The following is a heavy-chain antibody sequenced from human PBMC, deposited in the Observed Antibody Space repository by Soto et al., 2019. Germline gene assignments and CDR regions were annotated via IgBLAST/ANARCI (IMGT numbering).Heavy chain of an antibody. CDR1: GYTFTSYA. CDR2: INAGNGNT. V-gene: IGHV1-3*01. CDR3: VRDGGSSGDYGINYFDY. D-gene: IGHD4-17*01. J-gene: IGHJ4*02. Sequence: ASVKVSCKASGYTFTSYAMHWVRQAPGQRLEWMGWINAGNGNTKYSQKFQGRVTITRDTSASTAYMELSSLRSEDTAVYYCVRDGGSSGDYGINYFDYWGQGTLVTVSS.